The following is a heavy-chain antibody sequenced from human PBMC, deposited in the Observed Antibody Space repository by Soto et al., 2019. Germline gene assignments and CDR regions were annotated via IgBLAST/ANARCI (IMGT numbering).Heavy chain of an antibody. D-gene: IGHD1-1*01. CDR3: AIWRYGDY. J-gene: IGHJ4*02. CDR2: ISAHNGNT. CDR1: GYAFTTYG. Sequence: QVHMVQSGAEVKKPGASVKVSCKGSGYAFTTYGITWVRQAPGQGLEWMEWISAHNGNTNYAQLLQGRVTVTRETSTSTAYMELRSLRSDVTAVYSSAIWRYGDYCGQGALVTVSS. V-gene: IGHV1-18*01.